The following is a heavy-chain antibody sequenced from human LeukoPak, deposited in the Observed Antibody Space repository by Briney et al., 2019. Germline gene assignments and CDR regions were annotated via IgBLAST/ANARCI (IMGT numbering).Heavy chain of an antibody. Sequence: PGGSLRLSCAASGFTFSSYEMNWVRQAPGKGPEWVSYISSSGSTIYYADSVKGRFTISRDNAKNSLYLQMNSLRAEDTAVYYCARALRYYYYGMDVWGQGTTVTVSS. CDR1: GFTFSSYE. CDR2: ISSSGSTI. CDR3: ARALRYYYYGMDV. D-gene: IGHD2-15*01. V-gene: IGHV3-48*03. J-gene: IGHJ6*02.